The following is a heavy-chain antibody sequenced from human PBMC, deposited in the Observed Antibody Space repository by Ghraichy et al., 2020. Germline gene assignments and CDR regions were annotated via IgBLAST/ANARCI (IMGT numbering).Heavy chain of an antibody. CDR3: AKDLYPRSGGLQGGY. D-gene: IGHD2-8*02. CDR1: GFTFSSYA. V-gene: IGHV3-23*01. Sequence: GESLNISCAASGFTFSSYAMSWVRQAPGKGLEWVSAISGSGGSTYYADSVKGRFTISRDNSKNTLYLQMNSLRAEDTAVYYCAKDLYPRSGGLQGGYWGQGTLVTVSS. CDR2: ISGSGGST. J-gene: IGHJ4*02.